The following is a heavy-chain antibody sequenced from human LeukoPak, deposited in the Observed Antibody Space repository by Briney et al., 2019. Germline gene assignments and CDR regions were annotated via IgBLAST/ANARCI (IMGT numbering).Heavy chain of an antibody. D-gene: IGHD3-22*01. Sequence: GGSLRLSCAASGFTFSSYSMNWVRQAPGKGLEWVSSISSSSSYIYYADSVKGRFTISRDNAKNSLYLQMNSLRAEDTAAYYCARDLNYDSSGYPGNWGQGTLVTVSS. J-gene: IGHJ4*02. V-gene: IGHV3-21*01. CDR3: ARDLNYDSSGYPGN. CDR1: GFTFSSYS. CDR2: ISSSSSYI.